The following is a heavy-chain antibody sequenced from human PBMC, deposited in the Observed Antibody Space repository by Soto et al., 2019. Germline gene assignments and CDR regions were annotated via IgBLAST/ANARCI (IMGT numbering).Heavy chain of an antibody. CDR1: GYTFTSYY. CDR2: INPNGGST. Sequence: ASVKVSCKASGYTFTSYYMHWVRQAPGQGLEWMGIINPNGGSTSYAQKFQGRVTMTTDTSTSTAYMELRSLRSDDTAVYYCARELNYDILTGYPYWGQGTLVTVSS. D-gene: IGHD3-9*01. J-gene: IGHJ4*02. V-gene: IGHV1-46*01. CDR3: ARELNYDILTGYPY.